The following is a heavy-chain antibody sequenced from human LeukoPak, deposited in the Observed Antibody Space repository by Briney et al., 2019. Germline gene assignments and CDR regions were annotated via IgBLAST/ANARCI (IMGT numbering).Heavy chain of an antibody. CDR1: GYTFTGYY. J-gene: IGHJ4*02. V-gene: IGHV1-2*02. Sequence: ASVKVSCKASGYTFTGYYMHWVRQAPGQGLEWMGWINPNSGGTNYAQKFQGRVTMTRDTSISTAYMELSRLRSDDTAVYYCARRSVFQGGDSGYYSSYFDYWGQGTLVTVSS. CDR2: INPNSGGT. D-gene: IGHD3-22*01. CDR3: ARRSVFQGGDSGYYSSYFDY.